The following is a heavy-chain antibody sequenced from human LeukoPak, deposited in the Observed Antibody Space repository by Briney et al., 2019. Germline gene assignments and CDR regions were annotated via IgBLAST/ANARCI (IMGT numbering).Heavy chain of an antibody. V-gene: IGHV3-23*01. CDR1: GLTFSSCA. CDR2: ISGSGSRT. J-gene: IGHJ5*02. D-gene: IGHD6-13*01. CDR3: AKEVVVSAAVGTVGFDP. Sequence: GGSLRLSCAASGLTFSSCAMSWVRQAPGKGLEWVSAISGSGSRTYYADSVKGRFTISRDNSKSTLYLRIDSLRAEDTAVYYCAKEVVVSAAVGTVGFDPWGQGTLVIVSS.